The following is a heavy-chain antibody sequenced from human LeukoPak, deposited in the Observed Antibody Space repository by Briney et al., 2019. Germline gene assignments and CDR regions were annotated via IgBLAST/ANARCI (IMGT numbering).Heavy chain of an antibody. CDR3: AKEGDILTGYYPPGYFDY. CDR2: ISYDGSNK. CDR1: GFTFSSYA. D-gene: IGHD3-9*01. Sequence: PGGSLRLSCAASGFTFSSYAMSWVRQAPGKGLEWVAVISYDGSNKYYADSVKGRFTISRDNSKNTLYLQMNSLRAEDTAVCYCAKEGDILTGYYPPGYFDYWGQGTLVTVSS. J-gene: IGHJ4*02. V-gene: IGHV3-30*18.